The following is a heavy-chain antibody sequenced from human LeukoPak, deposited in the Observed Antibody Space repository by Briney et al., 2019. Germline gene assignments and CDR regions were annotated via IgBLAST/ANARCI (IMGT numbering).Heavy chain of an antibody. CDR1: GYTFTSYA. CDR3: ARGYGLNPVDY. Sequence: GASVKVSCKASGYTFTSYAMNWVRQAPGHGLEWMGWISAYNGNTYSAQKFQGRLTMTTDTSTRTAYLELRSLRSDDTAIYYCARGYGLNPVDYWGQGTLVTVSS. V-gene: IGHV1-18*01. D-gene: IGHD4-17*01. J-gene: IGHJ4*02. CDR2: ISAYNGNT.